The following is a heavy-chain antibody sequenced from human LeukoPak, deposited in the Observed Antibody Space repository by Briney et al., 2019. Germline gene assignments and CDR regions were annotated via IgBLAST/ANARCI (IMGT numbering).Heavy chain of an antibody. CDR1: GGSISSSSYY. V-gene: IGHV4-39*01. CDR2: IYYSGST. D-gene: IGHD3-10*01. CDR3: ARPDVYGEIDY. J-gene: IGHJ4*02. Sequence: PSETLSLTCTVSGGSISSSSYYWGWIRQPPGKGLEWIGSIYYSGSTYYNPSLKSRVTISVDTSKNQFSLKLSSVTAADTAVYYCARPDVYGEIDYWGQGTLVTVSS.